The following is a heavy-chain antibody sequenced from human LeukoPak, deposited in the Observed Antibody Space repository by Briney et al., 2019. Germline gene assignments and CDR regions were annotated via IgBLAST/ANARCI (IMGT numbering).Heavy chain of an antibody. Sequence: GGSLRLSCAASGFTVSSNYMRWVRQAPGKGLEWVSVLYSAGSTYYADSVKGRFTISRDNSKNTLYLQTNSLRAEDTAVYYCVRDLGGTGTFDIWGQGTMVTVSS. CDR3: VRDLGGTGTFDI. CDR2: LYSAGST. CDR1: GFTVSSNY. J-gene: IGHJ3*02. V-gene: IGHV3-53*01. D-gene: IGHD2-15*01.